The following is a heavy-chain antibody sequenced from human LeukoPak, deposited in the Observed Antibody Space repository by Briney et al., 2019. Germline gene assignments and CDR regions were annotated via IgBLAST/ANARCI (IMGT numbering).Heavy chain of an antibody. D-gene: IGHD1-26*01. J-gene: IGHJ5*02. Sequence: PSVTLSLTCAVYGGSFSGYYWSWIRQPPGKGLEWIGEINHSGSTNYNPSLKSRVTISVDTSKNQFSLKLSSVTAADTAVYYCARGLGLLTWFDPWGQGTLVTVSS. CDR1: GGSFSGYY. V-gene: IGHV4-34*01. CDR3: ARGLGLLTWFDP. CDR2: INHSGST.